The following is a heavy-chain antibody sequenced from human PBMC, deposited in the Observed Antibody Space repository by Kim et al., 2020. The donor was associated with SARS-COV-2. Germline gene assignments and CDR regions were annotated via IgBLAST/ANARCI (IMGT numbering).Heavy chain of an antibody. Sequence: SETLSLTCTVSGGSISSSSYYWGWIRQPPGKGLEWIGSIYYSGSTYYNPSLKSRVTISVDTSKNQFSLKLSSVTAADTAVYYCARDHWQQLFNWGQGTLVTVSS. CDR3: ARDHWQQLFN. J-gene: IGHJ4*02. CDR1: GGSISSSSYY. D-gene: IGHD6-13*01. V-gene: IGHV4-39*07. CDR2: IYYSGST.